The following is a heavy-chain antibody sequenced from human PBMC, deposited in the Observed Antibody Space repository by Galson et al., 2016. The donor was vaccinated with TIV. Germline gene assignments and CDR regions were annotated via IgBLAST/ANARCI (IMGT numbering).Heavy chain of an antibody. CDR1: GGTFRTYS. J-gene: IGHJ5*02. D-gene: IGHD4-11*01. CDR2: IIPILGLA. CDR3: ALNPATDTTTSRGVDH. V-gene: IGHV1-69*02. Sequence: SVKVSCKASGGTFRTYSFNWVRQAPGQGLQWMGRIIPILGLANYAQKFQGRVTITADTSMSTAYMALRSLKSEDTAVYYCALNPATDTTTSRGVDHWGQGTLVTVPS.